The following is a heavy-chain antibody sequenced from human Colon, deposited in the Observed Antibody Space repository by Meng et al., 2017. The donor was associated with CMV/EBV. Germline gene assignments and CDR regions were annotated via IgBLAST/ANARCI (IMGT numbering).Heavy chain of an antibody. CDR3: TRDVNWEFFDY. D-gene: IGHD7-27*01. Sequence: GESLKISCAASGFTFSSYWMHWVRQAPGKGLVWVSRISHDGTVTTYADSVRGRFTVSRDNAQNTLYLQMNSLRAEDTAVYYCTRDVNWEFFDYWGQGTLVTVSS. V-gene: IGHV3-74*01. CDR1: GFTFSSYW. J-gene: IGHJ4*02. CDR2: ISHDGTVT.